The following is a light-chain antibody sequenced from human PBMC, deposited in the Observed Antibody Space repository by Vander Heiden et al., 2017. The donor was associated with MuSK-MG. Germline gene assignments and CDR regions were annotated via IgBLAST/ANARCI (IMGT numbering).Light chain of an antibody. V-gene: IGLV6-57*01. Sequence: NFMLTQPHPVSESPGKTVTTSCTRSRGSIASHYVQGYQQLPRISPPTVIYEDNQRPSGVPGRFSGSIGSSSNSATLAISGLKTEDEADYYCQSYDSSSNWMFGGGTKLTGL. CDR3: QSYDSSSNWM. CDR1: RGSIASHY. J-gene: IGLJ3*02. CDR2: EDN.